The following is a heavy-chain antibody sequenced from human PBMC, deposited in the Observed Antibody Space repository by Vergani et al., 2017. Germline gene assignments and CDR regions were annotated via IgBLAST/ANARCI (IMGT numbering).Heavy chain of an antibody. D-gene: IGHD3-10*01. CDR1: GFTVSSNY. J-gene: IGHJ4*02. CDR2: IYSGGST. Sequence: EVQLVESGGGLIQPGGSLRLSCAASGFTVSSNYMSWVRQAPGKGLEWVSVIYSGGSTYYADSVKGRFTISRDNSKNTLYLQMNSLRAEDTAVYYCARDTEGSGSYPNYWGQGTLVTVSS. CDR3: ARDTEGSGSYPNY. V-gene: IGHV3-66*03.